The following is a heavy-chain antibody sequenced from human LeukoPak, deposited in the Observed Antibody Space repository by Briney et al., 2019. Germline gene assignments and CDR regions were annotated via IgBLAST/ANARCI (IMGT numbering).Heavy chain of an antibody. D-gene: IGHD1-26*01. CDR3: ARVNLRGSNYNWFDP. CDR2: ITPVINTA. Sequence: SVKVSCETSGGTFLSHTFSWVRQAPGQGLEWMGKITPVINTANYAQTFQGRVSIYADRYTTTVYMDLSGLRPDDTAVYYCARVNLRGSNYNWFDPWGQGTLVTVAS. V-gene: IGHV1-69*08. CDR1: GGTFLSHT. J-gene: IGHJ5*02.